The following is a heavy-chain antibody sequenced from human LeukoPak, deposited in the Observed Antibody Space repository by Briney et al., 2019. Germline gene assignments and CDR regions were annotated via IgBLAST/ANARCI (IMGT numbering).Heavy chain of an antibody. J-gene: IGHJ4*02. CDR1: GFIFSSYN. V-gene: IGHV3-21*04. Sequence: GGSLRLSCAASGFIFSSYNMNWVRQVPGKGLEWVSSIRSSSNNVSYADSVKGRFTISRDNSKNTLYLQMNSLRAEDTAVYYCAKEIHAVAVAGINYWGQGTLVTVSS. D-gene: IGHD6-19*01. CDR2: IRSSSNNV. CDR3: AKEIHAVAVAGINY.